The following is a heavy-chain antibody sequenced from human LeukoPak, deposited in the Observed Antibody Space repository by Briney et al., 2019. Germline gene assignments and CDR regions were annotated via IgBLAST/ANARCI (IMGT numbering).Heavy chain of an antibody. CDR1: GFTFSSYA. CDR2: ISYDGSNK. J-gene: IGHJ4*02. D-gene: IGHD7-27*01. CDR3: ARNWGLGDY. V-gene: IGHV3-30-3*01. Sequence: GGSLRLSCAASGFTFSSYAMHWVRQAPGKGPEWVAVISYDGSNKYYADSVKGRFTISRDNSKNTLYLQMNSLRAEDTAVYYCARNWGLGDYWGQGTLVTVSS.